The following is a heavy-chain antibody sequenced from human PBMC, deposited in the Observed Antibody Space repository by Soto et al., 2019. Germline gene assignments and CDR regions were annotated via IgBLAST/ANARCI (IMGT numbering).Heavy chain of an antibody. V-gene: IGHV5-10-1*01. Sequence: ESLTISFKGLGYSFTSYWIGLVRQMPGKGPGGKGMIDPSDSYTNNSPSVQGHVTISADKSNSNAYLQWSSQKASATAMYYCARTSPLSSSWCYSYYYGMDVWGQGTTVTVSS. J-gene: IGHJ6*02. CDR2: IDPSDSYT. CDR3: ARTSPLSSSWCYSYYYGMDV. D-gene: IGHD6-13*01. CDR1: GYSFTSYW.